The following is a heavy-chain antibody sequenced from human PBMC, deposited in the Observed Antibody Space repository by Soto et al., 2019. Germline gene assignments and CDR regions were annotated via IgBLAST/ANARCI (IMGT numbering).Heavy chain of an antibody. D-gene: IGHD3-22*01. J-gene: IGHJ4*02. CDR2: INHSGST. Sequence: SETLSLTCAVYGGSFSGYYWSWIRQPPGKGLEWIGEINHSGSTNYNPSLKSRVTISVDTSKNQFSLKLSSVTAADTAVYYCAAQHYYDSSGYSPEYYFDYWGQGTLVTVSS. CDR3: AAQHYYDSSGYSPEYYFDY. V-gene: IGHV4-34*01. CDR1: GGSFSGYY.